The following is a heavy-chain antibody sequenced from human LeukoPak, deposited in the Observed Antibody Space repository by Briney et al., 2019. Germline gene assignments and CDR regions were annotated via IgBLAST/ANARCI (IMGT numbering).Heavy chain of an antibody. CDR2: ISSSSSTI. Sequence: PGGSLRLSCAASGFTFSSYSMNWVRQAPGKGLEWVSYISSSSSTIYYADSVKGRFTISRDNAKNSLYLQMNSLRAEDTAVYYCARERNGGYGRWGQGTLVAVSS. CDR3: ARERNGGYGR. J-gene: IGHJ4*02. V-gene: IGHV3-48*04. D-gene: IGHD5-12*01. CDR1: GFTFSSYS.